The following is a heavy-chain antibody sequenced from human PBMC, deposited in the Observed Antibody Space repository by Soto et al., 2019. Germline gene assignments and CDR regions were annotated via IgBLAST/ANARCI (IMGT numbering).Heavy chain of an antibody. V-gene: IGHV1-18*01. J-gene: IGHJ4*02. CDR1: GYTFTSYG. Sequence: ASVKVSCKASGYTFTSYGISWVRQAPGQGLEWMGWISAYNGNTNYAQKLQGRVTMTTDTSTSTAYMELRSLRSDDTAVYYCARVQVVVAATIPLDYWGQGTLVTVSS. CDR2: ISAYNGNT. D-gene: IGHD2-15*01. CDR3: ARVQVVVAATIPLDY.